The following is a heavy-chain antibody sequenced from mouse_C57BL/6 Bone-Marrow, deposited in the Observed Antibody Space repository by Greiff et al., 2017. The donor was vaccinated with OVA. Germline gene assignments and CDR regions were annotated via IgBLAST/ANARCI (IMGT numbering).Heavy chain of an antibody. CDR3: ARCCFFAY. D-gene: IGHD3-3*01. CDR2: IYPRSGNT. CDR1: GYTFTSYG. Sequence: VQLQQSGAELARPGASVKLSCKASGYTFTSYGISWVKQRPGQGLEWIGEIYPRSGNTYYNEKFKGKATLTADKSSSTAYMELRSLASEDSAGYFCARCCFFAYWGQGTRVTVSA. J-gene: IGHJ3*01. V-gene: IGHV1-81*01.